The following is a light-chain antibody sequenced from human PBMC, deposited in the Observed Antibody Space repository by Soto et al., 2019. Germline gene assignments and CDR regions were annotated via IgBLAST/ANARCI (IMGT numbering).Light chain of an antibody. CDR3: QQYNDWPRT. J-gene: IGKJ1*01. Sequence: CRSTKTLSPGERATLSCRASQSVSSNLAWYQQKPGQGPRLLIYGASTRATGIPARFSGSGSGTEFTLTISTLQSEDVGVYFCQQYNDWPRTFGQGTKV. CDR2: GAS. V-gene: IGKV3-15*01. CDR1: QSVSSN.